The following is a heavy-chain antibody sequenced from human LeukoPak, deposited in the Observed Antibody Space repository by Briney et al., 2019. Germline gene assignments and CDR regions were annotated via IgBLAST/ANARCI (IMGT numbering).Heavy chain of an antibody. Sequence: SETLSLTCTVSGGSISSYYWSWIRQPPGKGLEWIGYIYYSGSTNYNPSLKSRVTISVDTSKNQFSLKLSSVTAADTAVYYCARSKAHLMITFGGVIVNNWFDPLGPGNPGHRLL. CDR2: IYYSGST. J-gene: IGHJ5*02. V-gene: IGHV4-59*08. D-gene: IGHD3-16*02. CDR1: GGSISSYY. CDR3: ARSKAHLMITFGGVIVNNWFDP.